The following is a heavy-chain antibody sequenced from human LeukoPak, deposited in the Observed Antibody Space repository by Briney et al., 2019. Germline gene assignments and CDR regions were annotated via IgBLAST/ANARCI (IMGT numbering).Heavy chain of an antibody. J-gene: IGHJ4*02. CDR2: ISSSGSGT. D-gene: IGHD3-10*01. CDR3: AKTHLITMVRGVIIYFDY. CDR1: GFTFSSFA. V-gene: IGHV3-23*01. Sequence: GGSLRLSCAASGFTFSSFAMSWVRQAPGKGLEWVSTISSSGSGTYYADSVKGRFTISRDNSKNTLYLQMNNLRAEDTAVYYCAKTHLITMVRGVIIYFDYWGQGTLVTVSS.